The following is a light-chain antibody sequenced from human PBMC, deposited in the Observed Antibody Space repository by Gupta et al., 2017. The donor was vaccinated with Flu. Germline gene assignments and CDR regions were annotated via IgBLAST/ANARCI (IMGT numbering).Light chain of an antibody. CDR3: QQMYSTPST. CDR1: QRISSY. CDR2: DAS. J-gene: IGKJ2*01. Sequence: DIQMTQSPSSLSASVGDRVTITCRASQRISSYLNWYQQKPGNAPKLLIYDASRVKSGVPSRFSGSGYGTDFTLTIIRRQPEDFAHYYCQQMYSTPSTFGQGTKLEIK. V-gene: IGKV1-39*01.